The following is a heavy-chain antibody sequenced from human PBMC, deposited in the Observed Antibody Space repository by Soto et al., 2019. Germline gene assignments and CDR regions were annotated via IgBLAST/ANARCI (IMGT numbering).Heavy chain of an antibody. CDR1: GGSITNSTYY. CDR2: IYYSGST. V-gene: IGHV4-39*01. J-gene: IGHJ5*02. D-gene: IGHD6-13*01. Sequence: SETRSLTCTVSGGSITNSTYYWGWIRQPPGKGPEWIGSIYYSGSTHYNPSVKSRVTISVDTSKNLFSLKLSSVTAADTAVYYFARHAASCTDNFFAPWGLGSLVT. CDR3: ARHAASCTDNFFAP.